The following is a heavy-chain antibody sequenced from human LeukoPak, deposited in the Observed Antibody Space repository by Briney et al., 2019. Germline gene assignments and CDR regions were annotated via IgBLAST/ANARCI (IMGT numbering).Heavy chain of an antibody. V-gene: IGHV3-21*01. CDR2: ISSSSSYI. CDR1: GFTFSSYS. Sequence: PGGSLRLSCAASGFTFSSYSMNWVRQAPGKGLEWVSSISSSSSYIYYADSVKGRFTISRDNAKNSLYLQMNSLRAEDTAVYYCARESPITIFGAVINANYYYGMDVGGKGPTVTVS. D-gene: IGHD3-3*01. J-gene: IGHJ6*04. CDR3: ARESPITIFGAVINANYYYGMDV.